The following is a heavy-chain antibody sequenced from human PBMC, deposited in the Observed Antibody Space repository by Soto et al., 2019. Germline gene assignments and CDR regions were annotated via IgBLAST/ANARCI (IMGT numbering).Heavy chain of an antibody. D-gene: IGHD3-10*01. Sequence: PGGSLRLSCAASGFTFSSYSMNLVRQAPGKGLEYVSAISSNGGSTYYADSVKGRFAISRDNSKNTLYLQMNSLRAEDTAVYYCAKVTPPRITMVRGRSGPEYYYVMAFWGQG. V-gene: IGHV3-64*04. CDR2: ISSNGGST. J-gene: IGHJ6*02. CDR1: GFTFSSYS. CDR3: AKVTPPRITMVRGRSGPEYYYVMAF.